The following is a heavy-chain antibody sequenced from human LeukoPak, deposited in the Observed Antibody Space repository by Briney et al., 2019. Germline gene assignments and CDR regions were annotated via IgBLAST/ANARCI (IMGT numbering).Heavy chain of an antibody. CDR3: ASNTGTVFDY. J-gene: IGHJ4*02. V-gene: IGHV4-61*01. D-gene: IGHD7-27*01. CDR2: VYYSGST. Sequence: PSETLSLTCTVSSGSISTSNYYWSWIRQPPGKGLEWIGYVYYSGSTEYNPSLRSRVTISLDMSKHQFSLTLTSVTAADTAVYYCASNTGTVFDYWGQGALVTVSS. CDR1: SGSISTSNYY.